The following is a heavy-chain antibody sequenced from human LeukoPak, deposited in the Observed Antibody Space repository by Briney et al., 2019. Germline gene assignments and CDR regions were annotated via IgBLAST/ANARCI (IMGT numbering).Heavy chain of an antibody. J-gene: IGHJ6*02. Sequence: ASVKVSCNASGGTFSSYAINWVRQATGQGLEWMGWMNPNSGNTGYAQKFEGRVTMTRNTSISTAYMELSSLRSEDTAVYYCARASALYYYYGMDVWGQGTTVTVSS. D-gene: IGHD1-26*01. CDR2: MNPNSGNT. CDR3: ARASALYYYYGMDV. V-gene: IGHV1-8*02. CDR1: GGTFSSYA.